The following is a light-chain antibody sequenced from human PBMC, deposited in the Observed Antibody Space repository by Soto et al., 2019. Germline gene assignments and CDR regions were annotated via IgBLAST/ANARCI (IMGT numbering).Light chain of an antibody. CDR2: QVA. V-gene: IGLV2-14*01. CDR1: NSDIGFYNY. J-gene: IGLJ1*01. CDR3: SSYTSSSPLYV. Sequence: QSALTQPASMSGSPGQSITISCTGTNSDIGFYNYVSSYQQHPGEAPKLIIYQVAKRPSGVSSRFSGSKSGNTASLTISGLQAEDEADYHCSSYTSSSPLYVFGTGTKGTVL.